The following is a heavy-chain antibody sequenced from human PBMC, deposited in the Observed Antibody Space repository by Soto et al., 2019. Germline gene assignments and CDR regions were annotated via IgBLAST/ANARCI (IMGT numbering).Heavy chain of an antibody. Sequence: SETLSLTCTVSGASMNSYHWSWIRQPAGKGLEWVGHIHSSGSTNYNPSLKSRVTMSVDTSKNQFSLRLMSLTAADTAVYYCARDQGVAAAGITWFEPWGQGSRVIVS. J-gene: IGHJ5*02. V-gene: IGHV4-4*07. CDR2: IHSSGST. CDR1: GASMNSYH. CDR3: ARDQGVAAAGITWFEP. D-gene: IGHD6-13*01.